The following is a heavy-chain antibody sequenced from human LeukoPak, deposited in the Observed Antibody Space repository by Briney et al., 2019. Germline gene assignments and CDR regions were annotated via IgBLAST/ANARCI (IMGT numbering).Heavy chain of an antibody. V-gene: IGHV3-21*01. J-gene: IGHJ6*02. Sequence: GGSLRLSCAASGFTFSSYSMNWVRQAPGKGLEWVSSISSSSSYIYYADSVKGRFTISRNNAKNSLYLQMNSLRAEDTAVYYCARWYYLSFGMDVWGQGTTVTVSS. CDR2: ISSSSSYI. D-gene: IGHD2/OR15-2a*01. CDR1: GFTFSSYS. CDR3: ARWYYLSFGMDV.